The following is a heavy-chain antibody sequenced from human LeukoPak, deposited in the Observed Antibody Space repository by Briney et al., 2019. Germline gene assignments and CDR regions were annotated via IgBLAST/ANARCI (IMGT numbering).Heavy chain of an antibody. J-gene: IGHJ4*02. Sequence: GGSLRLSCAASGFTFRDFYMTWIRQAPGKGLEWVAYINPGLNIVNCADSVKGRFSVSRDNAGSSLYLQMNSLRAEDTAVYFCTRDPRLCDYWGQGTLVTVSS. CDR1: GFTFRDFY. CDR3: TRDPRLCDY. CDR2: INPGLNIV. V-gene: IGHV3-11*01.